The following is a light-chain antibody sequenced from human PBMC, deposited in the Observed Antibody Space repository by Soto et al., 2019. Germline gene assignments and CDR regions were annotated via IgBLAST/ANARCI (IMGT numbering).Light chain of an antibody. CDR1: SSDVGGYNF. CDR3: CSYAGRYIYV. Sequence: QSALTQPRSVSGSPGQSVTISCTGTSSDVGGYNFVSWYQQHPGKAPKLMIYDVSRRPSGVPDRFSGSKSGNTASLTISGLQAEDEADYYCCSYAGRYIYVFGIGTKVTVL. J-gene: IGLJ1*01. V-gene: IGLV2-11*01. CDR2: DVS.